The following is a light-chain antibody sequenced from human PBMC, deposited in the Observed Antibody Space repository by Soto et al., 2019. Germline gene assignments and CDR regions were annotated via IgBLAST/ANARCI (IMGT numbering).Light chain of an antibody. CDR1: SGHSSYA. CDR3: QTWGTGTYVV. CDR2: LNSDGSH. Sequence: QPVLTQSPSASASLGASVKLTCTLSSGHSSYAIAWHQQQPEKGPRYLMKLNSDGSHSKGDGIPDRFSGSSSGAERYLTISRLQSEDEADCYCQTWGTGTYVVFGGGTKLTVL. J-gene: IGLJ2*01. V-gene: IGLV4-69*01.